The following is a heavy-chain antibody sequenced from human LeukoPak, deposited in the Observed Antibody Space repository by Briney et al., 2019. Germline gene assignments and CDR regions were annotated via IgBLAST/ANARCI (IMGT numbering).Heavy chain of an antibody. D-gene: IGHD2-2*02. J-gene: IGHJ5*02. CDR2: IIPIFGIA. CDR1: GGTFSSYA. CDR3: ARGYCSSTSCYKAHNWFDP. Sequence: GASVKVSCKASGGTFSSYAISWVRQAPGQGLEWMGRIIPIFGIANYAQKFQGRVTITADKSTSTAYMELSSLRSEDTAVYYCARGYCSSTSCYKAHNWFDPWGQGTLATVSS. V-gene: IGHV1-69*04.